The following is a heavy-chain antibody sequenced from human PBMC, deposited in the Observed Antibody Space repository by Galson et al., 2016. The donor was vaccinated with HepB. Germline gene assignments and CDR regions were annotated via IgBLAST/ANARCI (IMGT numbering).Heavy chain of an antibody. Sequence: SLRLSCAASGFPFSTFWMTWVRQAPGKGLEWVGNINQDGSGKYFVDSVKGRFTISRDNTKNSLFLQMNSLRAEDTAVYYCARIYIVGGTFNNWGQRTLVTVSS. CDR3: ARIYIVGGTFNN. J-gene: IGHJ4*02. CDR2: INQDGSGK. V-gene: IGHV3-7*01. D-gene: IGHD1-26*01. CDR1: GFPFSTFW.